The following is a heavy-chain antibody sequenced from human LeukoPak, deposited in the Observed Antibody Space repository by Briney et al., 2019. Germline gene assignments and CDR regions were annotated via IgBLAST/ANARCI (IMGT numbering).Heavy chain of an antibody. V-gene: IGHV4-38-2*02. Sequence: PSETLSLTCTVSGYSISSGYYWGWIRQPPGTGLEWIRSIYHSGSTYYNPSLKSRVTISVDTSKNQFSLKLSSVTAADTAVYFCARGPYSYDSSGAFDIWGQGTMVTVSS. J-gene: IGHJ3*02. D-gene: IGHD3-22*01. CDR2: IYHSGST. CDR1: GYSISSGYY. CDR3: ARGPYSYDSSGAFDI.